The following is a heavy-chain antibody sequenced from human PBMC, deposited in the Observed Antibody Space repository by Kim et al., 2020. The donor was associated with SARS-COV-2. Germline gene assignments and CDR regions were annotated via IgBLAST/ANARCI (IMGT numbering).Heavy chain of an antibody. CDR3: AKAYDD. CDR2: HGDGSNT. Sequence: HGDGSNTKYADSGKGRFTISRDNAKNTVYIQMNSLSGEDTAVYYCAKAYDDWGQGTLVTVSS. D-gene: IGHD2-21*01. V-gene: IGHV3-74*03. J-gene: IGHJ4*02.